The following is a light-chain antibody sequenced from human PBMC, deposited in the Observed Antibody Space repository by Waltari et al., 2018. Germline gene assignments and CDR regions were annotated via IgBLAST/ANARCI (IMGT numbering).Light chain of an antibody. CDR2: DAS. Sequence: DIQMTQSPSTLSASVGDRVTITCRASQTIDSSLAWYQQKPGKAPKVLIYDASDLASGVPSTFSGSGSGTEFTLTISSLRPDDFATYYCQHYESFSLITFGQGTRLEIQ. V-gene: IGKV1-5*03. CDR1: QTIDSS. J-gene: IGKJ5*01. CDR3: QHYESFSLIT.